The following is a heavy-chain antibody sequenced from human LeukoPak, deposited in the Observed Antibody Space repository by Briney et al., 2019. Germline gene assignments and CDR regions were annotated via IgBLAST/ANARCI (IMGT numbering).Heavy chain of an antibody. CDR2: ISDSGGST. V-gene: IGHV3-23*01. J-gene: IGHJ4*02. D-gene: IGHD3-9*01. Sequence: GGSLRLSCAASGFTFSSYGMSWVRQAPGKGLEWVSGISDSGGSTFYADSVKGRFTISRDNSKNILYLQMNSLRADDTAVYYCAKVSESNYDILTGYYTPYYFDYWGQGTLVTVSS. CDR1: GFTFSSYG. CDR3: AKVSESNYDILTGYYTPYYFDY.